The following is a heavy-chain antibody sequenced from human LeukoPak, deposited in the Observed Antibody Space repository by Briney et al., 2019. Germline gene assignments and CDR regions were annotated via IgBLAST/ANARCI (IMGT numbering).Heavy chain of an antibody. V-gene: IGHV3-15*01. CDR2: IKSKTDGGTT. J-gene: IGHJ6*03. D-gene: IGHD4-23*01. CDR3: QAVYGGKSRFYYYYMDV. Sequence: GGSLRLSCAASGFTFSNAWMSWVRQAPGKGLEWVGRIKSKTDGGTTDYAAPVKGRFTISRDDSKNTLYLQMNSLKTEDTAVYYCQAVYGGKSRFYYYYMDVWGKGTTVTVSS. CDR1: GFTFSNAW.